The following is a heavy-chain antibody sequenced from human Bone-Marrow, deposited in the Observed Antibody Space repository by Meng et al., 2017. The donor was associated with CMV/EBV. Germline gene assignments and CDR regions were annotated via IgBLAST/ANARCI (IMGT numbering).Heavy chain of an antibody. V-gene: IGHV1-2*02. CDR3: ARDLRVTGDFDY. D-gene: IGHD7-27*01. J-gene: IGHJ4*02. CDR2: INPNSGGT. CDR1: GYTFTGYY. Sequence: ASVMVSCKASGYTFTGYYMHWVRQAPGQGLEWMGWINPNSGGTNYAQKFQGRVTMTRDTSISTAYMELSRLRSDDTAVYCCARDLRVTGDFDYWGQGTLVTVSS.